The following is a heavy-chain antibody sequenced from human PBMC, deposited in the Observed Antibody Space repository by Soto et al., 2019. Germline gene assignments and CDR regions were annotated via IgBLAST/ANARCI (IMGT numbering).Heavy chain of an antibody. Sequence: XESLRLSCAASGLTFSDYYMSWIRQAPGKGLEWVSYISSSGSTIYYADSVKGRFTISRDNAKNSLYLQMNSLRAEDTAVYYCERGRRDGYNLIDYFEYWGQGTLVTVSS. D-gene: IGHD5-12*01. V-gene: IGHV3-11*01. J-gene: IGHJ4*02. CDR3: ERGRRDGYNLIDYFEY. CDR2: ISSSGSTI. CDR1: GLTFSDYY.